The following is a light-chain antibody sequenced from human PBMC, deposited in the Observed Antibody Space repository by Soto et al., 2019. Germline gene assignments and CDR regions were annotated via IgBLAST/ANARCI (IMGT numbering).Light chain of an antibody. CDR2: DVT. V-gene: IGLV2-14*03. CDR3: SSYTSSTTLVV. CDR1: SSDVGGYNL. Sequence: QSALTQPASVSGSPGQSITISCTGTSSDVGGYNLVSWYQHHPGKAPKLMIYDVTRRPSGVSDRFSGSKSGNTASMTISGLQAEEEEDYHCSSYTSSTTLVVFGGGTQLTVL. J-gene: IGLJ2*01.